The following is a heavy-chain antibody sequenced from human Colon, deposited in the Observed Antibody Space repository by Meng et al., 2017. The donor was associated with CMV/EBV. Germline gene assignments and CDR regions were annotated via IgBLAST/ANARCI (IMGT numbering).Heavy chain of an antibody. D-gene: IGHD3-22*01. V-gene: IGHV3-48*03. Sequence: GGSLRLSCTVSGGSISSYHWSWIRQPPGKGLEWLSYISSSGSSLYYADSVRGRFTISRDSAKNSLYLQMNSLRAEDTAVYFCARYNYDSSGYYFDSWGQGTLVTVSS. CDR2: ISSSGSSL. CDR1: GGSISSYH. CDR3: ARYNYDSSGYYFDS. J-gene: IGHJ4*02.